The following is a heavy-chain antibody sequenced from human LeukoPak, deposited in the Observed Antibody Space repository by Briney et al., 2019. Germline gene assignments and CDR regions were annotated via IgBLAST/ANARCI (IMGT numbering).Heavy chain of an antibody. D-gene: IGHD3-22*01. Sequence: ASETLSLTCAVSGGSISSGGYSWSWIRQPPGKGLEWIVYIYHSGSTYYNPSLKSRVTISVDTSKNQFSLKLSSVTAADTAVYYCARHPSYGVSSGYNLDYWGQGTLVTVSS. J-gene: IGHJ4*02. CDR3: ARHPSYGVSSGYNLDY. V-gene: IGHV4-30-2*01. CDR1: GGSISSGGYS. CDR2: IYHSGST.